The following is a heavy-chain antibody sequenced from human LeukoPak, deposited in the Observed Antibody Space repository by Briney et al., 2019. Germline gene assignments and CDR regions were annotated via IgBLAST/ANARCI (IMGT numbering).Heavy chain of an antibody. CDR2: ISSSSSYI. CDR1: GFTFSSYS. D-gene: IGHD6-19*01. CDR3: AREGSGRRTEFFDS. J-gene: IGHJ4*02. Sequence: GGSLRLSCAASGFTFSSYSMNWVRQAPGKGLEWVSSISSSSSYIYYADSVKGRFTISRDNAKNSLYLQMNSLRAEDTAVYYCAREGSGRRTEFFDSWGQGTLVTVSS. V-gene: IGHV3-21*01.